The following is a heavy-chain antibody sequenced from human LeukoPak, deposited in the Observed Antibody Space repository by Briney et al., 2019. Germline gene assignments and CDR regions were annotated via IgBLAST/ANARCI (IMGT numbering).Heavy chain of an antibody. V-gene: IGHV4-39*01. CDR2: INYSRST. Sequence: SETLSLTCTVSGGSISSSSYYWGWIRQPPGKGLEWIGSINYSRSTYYNPSLKSRVTISLNTSKNHFSLKLSSVTAADTAVYYCARHSPLRCSGGSCYPTDYWGQGALVTVSS. J-gene: IGHJ4*02. D-gene: IGHD2-15*01. CDR3: ARHSPLRCSGGSCYPTDY. CDR1: GGSISSSSYY.